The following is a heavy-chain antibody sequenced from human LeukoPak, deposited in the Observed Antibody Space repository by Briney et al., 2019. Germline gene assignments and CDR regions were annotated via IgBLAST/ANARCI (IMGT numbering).Heavy chain of an antibody. V-gene: IGHV4-30-2*01. CDR1: GGSISSGDYY. CDR2: IYHSGST. D-gene: IGHD3-3*01. J-gene: IGHJ5*02. CDR3: AREPPYYDFWSGYGPGWFDP. Sequence: PSETLSLTCTVSGGSISSGDYYWSWIRQPPGKGLEWIGYIYHSGSTYYNPSLKSRVTISVDRSKNQFSLKLSSVTAADTAVYYCAREPPYYDFWSGYGPGWFDPWGQGTLVTVSS.